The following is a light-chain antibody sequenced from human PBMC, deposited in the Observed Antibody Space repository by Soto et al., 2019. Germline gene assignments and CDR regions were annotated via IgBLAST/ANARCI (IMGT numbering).Light chain of an antibody. J-gene: IGKJ1*01. CDR2: GAS. CDR1: QSVSSRF. CDR3: QQYESSRT. V-gene: IGKV3-20*01. Sequence: IVLTQSPGTLSLSPGERATLSCRASQSVSSRFLAWYQQKPGQAPKVLIYGASTRATGIPDRFSGSGSGTDFTLTISRLEPEDVAVYYCQQYESSRTFGQGTKVEMK.